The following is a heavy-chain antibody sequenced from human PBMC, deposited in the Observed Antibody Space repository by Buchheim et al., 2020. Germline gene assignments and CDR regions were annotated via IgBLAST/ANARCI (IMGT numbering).Heavy chain of an antibody. V-gene: IGHV3-11*05. J-gene: IGHJ6*03. D-gene: IGHD2-2*01. CDR2: ISSSSSYT. CDR1: GFTFSDYY. Sequence: QVQLVESGGGLVKPGGSLRLSCAASGFTFSDYYMSWIRQAPGKGLEWVSYISSSSSYTNYADSVKGRFTISRENAKNSLYLQMNSLRAEDTAVYYCARRGIDLYCSSTSCYDWNYEDNYYYYYMDVWGKGTT. CDR3: ARRGIDLYCSSTSCYDWNYEDNYYYYYMDV.